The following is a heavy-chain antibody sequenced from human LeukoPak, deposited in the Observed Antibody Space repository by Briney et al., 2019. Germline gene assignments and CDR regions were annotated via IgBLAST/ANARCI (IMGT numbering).Heavy chain of an antibody. CDR3: ARHSRGYYDSTGYYYGSHAFDI. V-gene: IGHV4-39*01. CDR2: IYYSGTT. J-gene: IGHJ3*02. CDR1: GGSIISSTYY. Sequence: SETLSLTCTVSGGSIISSTYYWGWIRQPPGKGLEWSGSIYYSGTTYYNPSLKSRVTISVDTSRNQFSLKLSSVTAADTAVFHCARHSRGYYDSTGYYYGSHAFDIWGQGTMVTVSS. D-gene: IGHD3-22*01.